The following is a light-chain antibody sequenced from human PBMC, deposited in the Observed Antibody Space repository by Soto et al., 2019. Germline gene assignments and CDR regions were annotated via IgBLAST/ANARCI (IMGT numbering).Light chain of an antibody. Sequence: IVMTQSPATLSVSPGQRATLSCRASLSVSSNLAWYQHKPGQAPRPLIYDASTRATGIPARYSGSGSGTEFNFTISSLQSEDFAVYFCQQYNKWPRTLGQGTKVDIK. CDR2: DAS. CDR1: LSVSSN. CDR3: QQYNKWPRT. V-gene: IGKV3-15*01. J-gene: IGKJ1*01.